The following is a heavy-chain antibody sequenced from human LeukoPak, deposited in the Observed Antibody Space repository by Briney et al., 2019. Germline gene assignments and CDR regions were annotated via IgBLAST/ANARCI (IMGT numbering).Heavy chain of an antibody. CDR1: GGSVSSGSYY. CDR3: ARAEYYYDSSGYYSVPFWYFDY. CDR2: IYYSGST. D-gene: IGHD3-22*01. J-gene: IGHJ4*02. Sequence: SETLSLTCAVSGGSVSSGSYYWSWIRQPPGKGLEWIGYIYYSGSTNYNPSLKSRVTISVDTSKNQFSLKLSSVTAADTAVYYCARAEYYYDSSGYYSVPFWYFDYWGQGTLVTVSS. V-gene: IGHV4-61*01.